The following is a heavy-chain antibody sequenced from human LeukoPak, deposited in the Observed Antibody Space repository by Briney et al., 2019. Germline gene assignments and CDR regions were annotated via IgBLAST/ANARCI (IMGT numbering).Heavy chain of an antibody. CDR3: ARTVAVAATFDY. V-gene: IGHV4-39*07. Sequence: SETLSLTCTVSGGSISSYYWGWIRQPPGKGLEWIGSIYYSGSTYYNPSLKSRVTISVDTSKNQFSLKLSSLTAADTAVYYCARTVAVAATFDYWGQGTLVTVSS. CDR1: GGSISSYY. CDR2: IYYSGST. J-gene: IGHJ4*02. D-gene: IGHD6-19*01.